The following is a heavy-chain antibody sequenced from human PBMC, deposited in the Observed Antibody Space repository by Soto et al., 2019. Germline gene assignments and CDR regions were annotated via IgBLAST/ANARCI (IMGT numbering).Heavy chain of an antibody. CDR2: IYYSGST. V-gene: IGHV4-59*08. CDR3: ARRYGSSFDF. D-gene: IGHD2-15*01. Sequence: QVQLQESGPGLAKPSETLSLTCTVSGGSISSYYWSWIRQPPGKGLEWIGYIYYSGSTNYNPSLKSRGTISVDTSKTQFSLKRSSVTAADTAVYYCARRYGSSFDFWGQGTLVTVSS. J-gene: IGHJ4*02. CDR1: GGSISSYY.